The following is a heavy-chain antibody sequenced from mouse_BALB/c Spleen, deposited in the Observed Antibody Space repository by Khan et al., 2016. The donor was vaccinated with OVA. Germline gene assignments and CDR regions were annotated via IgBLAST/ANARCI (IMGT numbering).Heavy chain of an antibody. V-gene: IGHV5-9-3*01. CDR1: GFTFSTYS. J-gene: IGHJ3*01. CDR2: ISSSGDYI. D-gene: IGHD1-1*01. CDR3: ARHDYGSFAY. Sequence: EVQLQESGGDLVRPGGSLKLSCSASGFTFSTYSMSWVSQTPEQSLEWVATISSSGDYIYYPDSVKGRSTISRDTAKNTLYLQLSSLTSEDAAVYYGARHDYGSFAYWGQGTLVTVSA.